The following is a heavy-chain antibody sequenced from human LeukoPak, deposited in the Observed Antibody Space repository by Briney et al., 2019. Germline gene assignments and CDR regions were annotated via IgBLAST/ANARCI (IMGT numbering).Heavy chain of an antibody. D-gene: IGHD3-3*01. CDR1: GYTFTGYY. CDR3: AGSYYDFWSGYSSRVLDY. CDR2: INLNSGGT. Sequence: GASVKVSCKASGYTFTGYYMHWVRQAPGEGLEWMGWINLNSGGTNYAQKFQGRVTMTRDTSISTAYMELSRLRSDDTAVYYCAGSYYDFWSGYSSRVLDYWGQGTLVTVSS. V-gene: IGHV1-2*02. J-gene: IGHJ4*02.